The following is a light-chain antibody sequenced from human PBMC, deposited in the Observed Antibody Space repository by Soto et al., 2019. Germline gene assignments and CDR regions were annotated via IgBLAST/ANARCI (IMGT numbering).Light chain of an antibody. Sequence: EIVLTQSPGTLSLSPGERATLSCRASQSITSSHLAWYQQKPGQAPRLLIYDISRRATGIPDRFSGSASGTDFTLTVSRLEPEDFAVYFCQHYGGSPLYTFGQGTKMEIK. CDR3: QHYGGSPLYT. J-gene: IGKJ2*01. CDR2: DIS. CDR1: QSITSSH. V-gene: IGKV3-20*01.